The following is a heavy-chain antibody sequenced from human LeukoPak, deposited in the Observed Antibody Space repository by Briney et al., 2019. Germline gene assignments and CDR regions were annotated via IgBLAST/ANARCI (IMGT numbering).Heavy chain of an antibody. CDR2: IYYSGST. D-gene: IGHD5-18*01. CDR1: GGSISSSSFS. V-gene: IGHV4-39*02. CDR3: ASPNVDTTQY. J-gene: IGHJ4*02. Sequence: SETLSLTCTISGGSISSSSFSWGWIRQPPGKGLEWIGSIYYSGSTYYNPSLKSRVTISVDTSRNHFSLKLSSVIAADTAVYYCASPNVDTTQYWGQGTLVTVSS.